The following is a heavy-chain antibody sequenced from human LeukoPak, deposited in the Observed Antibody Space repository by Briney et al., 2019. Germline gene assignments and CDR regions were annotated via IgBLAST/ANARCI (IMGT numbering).Heavy chain of an antibody. CDR2: IYFSGST. V-gene: IGHV4-59*01. CDR1: GGSLSGYY. Sequence: PSETLSLTCTVSGGSLSGYYWNWVRQPPGKGLEWIGYIYFSGSTNYNPSLKSRVTISVDTSKNQFSLKLSSVTAADAAVYYCARGGSGWYSPDYWGQGTLVTVSS. J-gene: IGHJ4*02. CDR3: ARGGSGWYSPDY. D-gene: IGHD6-19*01.